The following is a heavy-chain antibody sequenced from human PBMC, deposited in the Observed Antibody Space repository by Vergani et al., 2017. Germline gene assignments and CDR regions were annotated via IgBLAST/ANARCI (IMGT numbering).Heavy chain of an antibody. V-gene: IGHV4-59*11. D-gene: IGHD3-10*01. CDR3: GRVADFYGLGSRLLDL. Sequence: QVRLQESGPGLVKPSETLSLTCSVSGGSLMGHYWSWVRQPPGEERGWIWYMYHSGSTNYNPSLGTGVTISGETSKNQFSLKLNAVTAAGTAVYYCGRVADFYGLGSRLLDLWGQGILVTVSS. J-gene: IGHJ5*02. CDR2: MYHSGST. CDR1: GGSLMGHY.